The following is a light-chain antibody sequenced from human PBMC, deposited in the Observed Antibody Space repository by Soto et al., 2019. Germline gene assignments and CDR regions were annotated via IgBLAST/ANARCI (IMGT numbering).Light chain of an antibody. CDR2: SDN. J-gene: IGLJ3*02. V-gene: IGLV1-44*01. Sequence: QSVLTQPPSASGTPGQRVIISCSGSRSNIQSNTVNWYQQLPGTAPKLLIHSDNMRPSCVPDRFSGSKSGTSASLAISGLQSEDEADYYCSTWDDRLTGWVFGGGTKLTVL. CDR1: RSNIQSNT. CDR3: STWDDRLTGWV.